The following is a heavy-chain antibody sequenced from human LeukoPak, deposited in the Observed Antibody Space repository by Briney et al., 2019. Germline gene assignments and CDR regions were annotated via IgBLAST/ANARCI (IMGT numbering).Heavy chain of an antibody. V-gene: IGHV1-58*02. Sequence: SVKVSCKASGFTFSTSAMQWVRQARGQRLEWMGWIVLGSGKTNYAQNFQGRVTISRDMPTGTAYMELTSLRSDDTAVYYCAADNQQVTVWGQGTLVTVSS. J-gene: IGHJ4*02. CDR2: IVLGSGKT. D-gene: IGHD1-14*01. CDR3: AADNQQVTV. CDR1: GFTFSTSA.